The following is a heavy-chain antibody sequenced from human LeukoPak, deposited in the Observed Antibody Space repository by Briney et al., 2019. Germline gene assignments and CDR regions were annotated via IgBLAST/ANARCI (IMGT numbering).Heavy chain of an antibody. V-gene: IGHV3-33*01. J-gene: IGHJ6*03. D-gene: IGHD2/OR15-2a*01. CDR2: IWYDGSNK. CDR3: ARARSSPARVTSAHGQIYYCYYMDV. Sequence: GGSLRLSCAASEFTFSSYGMHWVRQAPGKGLEWVAVIWYDGSNKYYADSVKGRFTISRDNSKNTLYLQMNSLRAEDTAVYNCARARSSPARVTSAHGQIYYCYYMDVWGKGTTVTVSS. CDR1: EFTFSSYG.